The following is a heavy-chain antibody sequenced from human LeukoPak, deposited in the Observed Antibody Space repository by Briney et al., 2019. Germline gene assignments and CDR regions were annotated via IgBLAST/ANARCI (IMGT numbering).Heavy chain of an antibody. V-gene: IGHV4-39*01. CDR3: ARGYYDVLTGHPKNFDY. CDR2: VYYSGST. CDR1: GGSISSSSYY. D-gene: IGHD3-9*01. J-gene: IGHJ4*02. Sequence: SETLSLTCTVSGGSISSSSYYWGWIRQPPGKGLEWIGSVYYSGSTYYNSSLKSRITISVDTSKNQFSLKLTSVTAADTAVYYCARGYYDVLTGHPKNFDYWGQGTLVTVSS.